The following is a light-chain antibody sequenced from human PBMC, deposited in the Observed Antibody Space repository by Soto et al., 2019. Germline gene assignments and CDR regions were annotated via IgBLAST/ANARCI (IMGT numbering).Light chain of an antibody. J-gene: IGLJ3*02. CDR1: SGHTTYA. CDR2: VNGDGRH. CDR3: QTWGTGVQV. V-gene: IGLV4-69*01. Sequence: QSVLTQSPSASASLGASVKLTCTLNSGHTTYAIAWHQQQPEKGPRYLMKVNGDGRHNKGDGIPDRFSGSSSGAERYLTISSLLSEDEGDYYFQTWGTGVQVFGGGTKLTVL.